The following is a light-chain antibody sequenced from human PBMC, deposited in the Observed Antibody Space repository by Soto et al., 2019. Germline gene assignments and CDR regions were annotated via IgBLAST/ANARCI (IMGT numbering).Light chain of an antibody. J-gene: IGLJ2*01. CDR2: YVS. Sequence: LTQPASVSGSPGQSVTISCTGTSSNVGAYNYVSWYQQHPGNVPKLMIYYVSDRPSGVSNRFSGSKSGNTASLTISGLQAEDEADYYCSSYTSTSTVVFGGGTKVTVL. V-gene: IGLV2-14*01. CDR1: SSNVGAYNY. CDR3: SSYTSTSTVV.